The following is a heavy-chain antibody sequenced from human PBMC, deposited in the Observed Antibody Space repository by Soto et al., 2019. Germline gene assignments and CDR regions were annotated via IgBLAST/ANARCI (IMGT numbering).Heavy chain of an antibody. CDR3: TRALEITVSTWSFGGF. V-gene: IGHV1-69*02. CDR2: IIPFHGVT. D-gene: IGHD3-10*01. Sequence: QVQLVQSGAEVKKPGSSVKVSCKASGGTFSPYTINWVRQAPGQGLEWMGRIIPFHGVTNYAQKFQARVTINADKSTSTAYMELSGLRFEDTAMYYCTRALEITVSTWSFGGFWGRGTLVTVSS. J-gene: IGHJ4*02. CDR1: GGTFSPYT.